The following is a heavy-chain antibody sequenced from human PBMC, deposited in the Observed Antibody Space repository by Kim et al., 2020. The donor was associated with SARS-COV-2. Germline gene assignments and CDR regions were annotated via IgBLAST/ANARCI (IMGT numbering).Heavy chain of an antibody. Sequence: GESLKISCKGSGYSFTSYWISWVRQMPGKGLEWMGRIDPSDSYTNYSPSFQGHVTISADKSISTAYLQWSSLKASDTAMYYCARSLVVPAAIAGGWFDPWGQGTLVTVSS. D-gene: IGHD2-2*02. J-gene: IGHJ5*02. CDR3: ARSLVVPAAIAGGWFDP. CDR2: IDPSDSYT. V-gene: IGHV5-10-1*01. CDR1: GYSFTSYW.